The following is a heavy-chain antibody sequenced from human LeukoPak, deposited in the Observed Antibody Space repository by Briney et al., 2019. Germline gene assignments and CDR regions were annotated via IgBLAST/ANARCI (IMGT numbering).Heavy chain of an antibody. CDR3: AREATDYGDYPYYFDY. J-gene: IGHJ4*02. V-gene: IGHV4-59*01. Sequence: SETLSLTCTVSGCSISSYYWSWIRQPPGKGLEWIGYIYYSGSTNYNPSLKSRVTISVDTSKNQFSLKLSSVTAADTAVYYCAREATDYGDYPYYFDYWGQGTLVTVSS. CDR2: IYYSGST. D-gene: IGHD4-17*01. CDR1: GCSISSYY.